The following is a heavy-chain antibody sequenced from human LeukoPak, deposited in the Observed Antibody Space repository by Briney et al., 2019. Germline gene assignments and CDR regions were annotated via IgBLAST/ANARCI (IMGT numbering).Heavy chain of an antibody. CDR1: GGSISSYY. V-gene: IGHV4-59*01. J-gene: IGHJ4*02. CDR3: ARDEPGWVKEDYFDY. CDR2: IYYSGST. D-gene: IGHD1-26*01. Sequence: SETLSLTCTVSGGSISSYYWSWTRQPPGKGLEWIGYIYYSGSTNYNPSLKSRVTISVDTPKNQFSLKLSSVTAADTAVYYCARDEPGWVKEDYFDYWGQGTLVTVSS.